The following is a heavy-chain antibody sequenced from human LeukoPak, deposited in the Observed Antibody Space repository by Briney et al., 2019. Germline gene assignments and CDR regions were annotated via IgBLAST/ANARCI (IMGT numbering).Heavy chain of an antibody. J-gene: IGHJ4*02. Sequence: SETLSLTCTVPGGSISSSSYYWGWIRQPPGKGLEWIGSINYSGSTYYNPSLKSRVTISGDTSKNQFSLKVSSVTAADTAIYYCARQGRPDVVTALDYWGQGTLVTVSS. CDR1: GGSISSSSYY. D-gene: IGHD2-21*02. CDR2: INYSGST. CDR3: ARQGRPDVVTALDY. V-gene: IGHV4-39*01.